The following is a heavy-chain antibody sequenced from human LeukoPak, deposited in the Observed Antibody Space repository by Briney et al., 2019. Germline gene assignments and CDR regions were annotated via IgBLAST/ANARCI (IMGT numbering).Heavy chain of an antibody. CDR2: ISSSSSYI. CDR1: GFTFSSYS. J-gene: IGHJ3*02. Sequence: PGGSLRLSCAASGFTFSSYSMNWARQAPGKGLEWVSSISSSSSYIYYADSVKGRFTISRDNAKNSLYLQMNSLRAEDTAVYYCARGSRIVVVTPLAFDIWGQGTMVTVSS. CDR3: ARGSRIVVVTPLAFDI. V-gene: IGHV3-21*01. D-gene: IGHD2-21*02.